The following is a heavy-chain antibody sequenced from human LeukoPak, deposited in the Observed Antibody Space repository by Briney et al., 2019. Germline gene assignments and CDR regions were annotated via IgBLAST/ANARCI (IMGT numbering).Heavy chain of an antibody. CDR2: ISSSSSYI. J-gene: IGHJ4*02. D-gene: IGHD2-21*01. CDR1: GFTFSSYS. CDR3: ARVRGGDSRDFDY. Sequence: GGSLRLSCAASGFTFSSYSMNWVRQAPGKGLEWVSSISSSSSYIYYADSVKGRFTISRDNAKNSLYLQMNSLRAEDTAVYYCARVRGGDSRDFDYWAREPWSPSPQ. V-gene: IGHV3-21*01.